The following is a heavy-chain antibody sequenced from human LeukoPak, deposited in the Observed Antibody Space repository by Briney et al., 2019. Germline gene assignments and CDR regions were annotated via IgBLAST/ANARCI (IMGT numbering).Heavy chain of an antibody. CDR2: IIPIFGTA. Sequence: SVKVSCXASGGTFSSYAISWVRQAPGQGLEWMGGIIPIFGTANYAQKFQGRVTITADESTSTAYMELSSLRSEDTAVHYCARGRFLEWLLYHPTFDYWGRGTLVTVSS. J-gene: IGHJ4*02. V-gene: IGHV1-69*01. CDR3: ARGRFLEWLLYHPTFDY. D-gene: IGHD3-3*01. CDR1: GGTFSSYA.